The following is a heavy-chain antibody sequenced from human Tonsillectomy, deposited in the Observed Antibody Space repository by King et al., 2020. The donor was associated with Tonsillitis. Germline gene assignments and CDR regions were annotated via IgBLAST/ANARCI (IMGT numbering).Heavy chain of an antibody. D-gene: IGHD3-3*01. J-gene: IGHJ3*02. CDR2: IHYSGST. CDR3: ARAKSGNFWAFDI. V-gene: IGHV4-59*01. CDR1: GGSISSFY. Sequence: QLQESGPGLVKPSETLSLTCTVSGGSISSFYWNWIRQPPGNGLEWIGFIHYSGSTNYNPSLKSRVTTSVDTSKNQFSLKLSSVTAADTAVYYCARAKSGNFWAFDIWGQGTMVTVSS.